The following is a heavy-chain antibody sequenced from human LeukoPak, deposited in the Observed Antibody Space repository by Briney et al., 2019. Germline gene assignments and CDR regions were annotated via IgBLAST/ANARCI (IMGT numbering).Heavy chain of an antibody. CDR1: GFIFSHYE. CDR2: ISSSGSTT. V-gene: IGHV3-48*03. CDR3: ARIAGAGNFDY. D-gene: IGHD6-13*01. J-gene: IGHJ4*02. Sequence: GGSLRLSCAASGFIFSHYEMNWVRQAPGKGLEWVSYISSSGSTTYYADSVKGRFTISRDNAKNSLFLQMNSLRAEDTALYYCARIAGAGNFDYWGQGALVTVSS.